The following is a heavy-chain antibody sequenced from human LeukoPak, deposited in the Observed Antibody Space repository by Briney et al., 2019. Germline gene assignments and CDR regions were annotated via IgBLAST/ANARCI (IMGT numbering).Heavy chain of an antibody. CDR3: ARQTYSSGWYGLKGYYYMDV. Sequence: SETLSLTCTVSGGSISSSSYYWGWIRQPPGKGLEWIGSIYYSGSTYYNPSLKSRVTISVDTSKNQFSLKLSSVTAADTAVYYCARQTYSSGWYGLKGYYYMDVWGKGTTVTISS. J-gene: IGHJ6*03. CDR2: IYYSGST. V-gene: IGHV4-39*07. D-gene: IGHD6-19*01. CDR1: GGSISSSSYY.